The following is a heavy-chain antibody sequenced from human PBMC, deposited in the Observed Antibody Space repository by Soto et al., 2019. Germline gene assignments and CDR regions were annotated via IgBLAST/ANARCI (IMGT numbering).Heavy chain of an antibody. CDR2: INSDGSST. J-gene: IGHJ3*02. Sequence: GESLKISCAASGFTFSSYWMHWVRQAPGKGLVWVSRINSDGSSTSYADSVKGRFTISRDNAKNTLYLQMNSLRAEDTAVYYCASSGDSSGYYHAFDIWGQGTMVTVSS. D-gene: IGHD3-22*01. CDR1: GFTFSSYW. CDR3: ASSGDSSGYYHAFDI. V-gene: IGHV3-74*01.